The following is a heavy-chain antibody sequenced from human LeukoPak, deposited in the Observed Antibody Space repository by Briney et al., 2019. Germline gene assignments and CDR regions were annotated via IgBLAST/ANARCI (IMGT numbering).Heavy chain of an antibody. J-gene: IGHJ3*02. V-gene: IGHV3-23*01. D-gene: IGHD4-17*01. CDR2: ISGSGGST. CDR3: AKDVLRGGAFDI. Sequence: GGSLRLSCAASGFTFSSYGMSWVRQAPGKGLEWVSAISGSGGSTYYADSVKGRFTISRDNSKNTLYLQMNSLRAEDTAVYYCAKDVLRGGAFDIWGQGTMVTVSS. CDR1: GFTFSSYG.